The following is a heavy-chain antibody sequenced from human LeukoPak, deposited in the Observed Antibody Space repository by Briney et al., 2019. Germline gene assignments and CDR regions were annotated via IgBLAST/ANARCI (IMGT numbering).Heavy chain of an antibody. Sequence: SETLSLTCTVSGGSVSSGSYYWSWIRQPPGKGLEWIGYIYYSGSTNYNPSLKSRVTISVDTSKNQFSLKLSSVTAADTAVYYCARDTGPCGDYVHFDYWGQGTLVTVSS. CDR1: GGSVSSGSYY. D-gene: IGHD4-17*01. V-gene: IGHV4-61*01. CDR2: IYYSGST. J-gene: IGHJ4*02. CDR3: ARDTGPCGDYVHFDY.